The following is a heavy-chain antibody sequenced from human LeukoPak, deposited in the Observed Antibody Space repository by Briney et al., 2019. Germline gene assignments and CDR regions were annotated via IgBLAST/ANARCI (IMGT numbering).Heavy chain of an antibody. CDR1: GYTFTSYG. CDR2: ISANNGDT. J-gene: IGHJ3*02. Sequence: ASVKVSCKASGYTFTSYGISWVRQAPGQGLEWVGWISANNGDTDYAQKFQARVTMTTDTSTSTAYMELRSLRSDDTAVYYCARRAGNFYAFDTWGQGTMVTVSS. V-gene: IGHV1-18*01. D-gene: IGHD6-19*01. CDR3: ARRAGNFYAFDT.